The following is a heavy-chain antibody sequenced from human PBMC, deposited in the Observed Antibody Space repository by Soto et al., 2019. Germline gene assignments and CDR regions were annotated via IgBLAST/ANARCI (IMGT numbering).Heavy chain of an antibody. CDR2: INSDGSYT. V-gene: IGHV3-74*01. Sequence: EVQLVESGGGLVQPGGSLRLSCAASGFTFSSYWMHWFRQAPGKGLVWVSRINSDGSYTSYADSVKGRFTISRDNAKNTLYLQMNSLRAEDTAVYYCARDLELGGRGPWGQGTLVTVSS. CDR3: ARDLELGGRGP. J-gene: IGHJ5*02. D-gene: IGHD1-26*01. CDR1: GFTFSSYW.